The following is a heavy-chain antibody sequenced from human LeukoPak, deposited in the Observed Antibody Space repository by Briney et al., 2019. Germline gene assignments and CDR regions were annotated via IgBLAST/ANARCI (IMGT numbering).Heavy chain of an antibody. CDR1: GYAFTSYG. J-gene: IGHJ4*02. V-gene: IGHV1-69*13. D-gene: IGHD3-22*01. CDR3: ARAAYYYDSSGYYYVAYYFDY. CDR2: IIPIFGTA. Sequence: SVKVSCKASGYAFTSYGISWVRQAPGQGLEWMGGIIPIFGTANHAQKFQGRVTITADESTSTAYMELSSLRSEDTAVYYCARAAYYYDSSGYYYVAYYFDYWGQGTLVTVSS.